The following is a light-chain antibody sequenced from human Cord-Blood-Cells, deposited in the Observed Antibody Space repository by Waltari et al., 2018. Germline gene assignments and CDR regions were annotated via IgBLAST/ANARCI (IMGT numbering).Light chain of an antibody. V-gene: IGKV1-39*01. CDR2: AAS. CDR1: QSISSY. CDR3: LGQRYSTLWT. J-gene: IGKJ1*01. Sequence: DIQMTQSPSSLSASVGDRVTITCRANQSISSYLNWYQQKPGKAPKLLIDAASSLKRGDPSRFRSSGVGTEFTRNICSLEPEECEPYYYLGQRYSTLWTFGEAPKVEIK.